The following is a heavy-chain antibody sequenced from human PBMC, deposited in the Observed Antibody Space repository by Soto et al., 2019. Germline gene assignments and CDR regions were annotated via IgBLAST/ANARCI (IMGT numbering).Heavy chain of an antibody. CDR3: ARNNYYDSSDY. J-gene: IGHJ4*02. D-gene: IGHD3-22*01. Sequence: ASVKVSCKASGYTFTSYGISWVRQAPGQGLEWMGWIGAYNGNTNYAQKLQGRVTMTTDTSTSTAYMELRSLISDDTAVYYCARNNYYDSSDYWGQGTLVTVSS. V-gene: IGHV1-18*01. CDR1: GYTFTSYG. CDR2: IGAYNGNT.